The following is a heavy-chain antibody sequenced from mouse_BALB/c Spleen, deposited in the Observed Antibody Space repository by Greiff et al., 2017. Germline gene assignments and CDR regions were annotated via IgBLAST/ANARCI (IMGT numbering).Heavy chain of an antibody. CDR2: ISSGGSYT. CDR1: GFTFSSYG. D-gene: IGHD2-3*01. J-gene: IGHJ3*01. Sequence: EVMLVESGGDLVKPGGSLKLSCAASGFTFSSYGMSWVRQTPDKRLEWVATISSGGSYTYYPDSVKGRFTISRDNAKNTLYLQMSSLKSEDTAMYYCAREGYDGYYVWFAYWGQGTLVTVSA. V-gene: IGHV5-6*01. CDR3: AREGYDGYYVWFAY.